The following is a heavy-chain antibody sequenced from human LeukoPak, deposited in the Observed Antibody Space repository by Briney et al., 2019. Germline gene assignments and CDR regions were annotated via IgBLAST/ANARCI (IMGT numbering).Heavy chain of an antibody. CDR1: GGPFSSYA. CDR2: IIPIFGTA. D-gene: IGHD2-15*01. V-gene: IGHV1-69*13. CDR3: ARSRYSGDNWFDP. J-gene: IGHJ5*02. Sequence: GASVKVSCKASGGPFSSYAISWVRQAPGQGLEWMGGIIPIFGTANYAQKFQGRVTITADESTSTAYMELSSLRSEDTAVYYCARSRYSGDNWFDPWGQGTLVTVSS.